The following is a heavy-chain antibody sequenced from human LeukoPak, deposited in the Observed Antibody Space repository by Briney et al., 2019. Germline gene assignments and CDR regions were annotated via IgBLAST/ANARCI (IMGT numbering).Heavy chain of an antibody. CDR2: ISGSGGST. CDR1: GFTFSSYA. CDR3: AKALWFPSYYFDY. Sequence: GGSLRLSCAASGFTFSSYAMSWVRQAPGKGLEWVSAISGSGGSTYYADSVKGRFTISRDNSKNTLYLQMNSLRAEDTALYYCAKALWFPSYYFDYWGQGTLVTVSS. V-gene: IGHV3-23*01. D-gene: IGHD3-10*01. J-gene: IGHJ4*02.